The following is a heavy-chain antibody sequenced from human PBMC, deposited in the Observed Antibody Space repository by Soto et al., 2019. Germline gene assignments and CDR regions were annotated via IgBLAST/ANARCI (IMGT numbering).Heavy chain of an antibody. Sequence: QVQLVQSGAEVRKPGSSVKVSCMASGSTFSSYTVNWVRQAPGKGLEWIGRIIPVLTVTDYARRFQGRVTITADRAAKAADMELTSLTSEDTAVYYCERRRYCGTHCYKNFYYGIDVWGQGTTVTVSS. J-gene: IGHJ6*02. D-gene: IGHD2-21*02. CDR3: ERRRYCGTHCYKNFYYGIDV. V-gene: IGHV1-69*02. CDR1: GSTFSSYT. CDR2: IIPVLTVT.